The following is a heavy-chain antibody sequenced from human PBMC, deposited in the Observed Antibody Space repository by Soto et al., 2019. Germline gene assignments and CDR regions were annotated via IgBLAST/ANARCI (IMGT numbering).Heavy chain of an antibody. CDR3: ARGVSGYYGFDY. Sequence: EVQLVESGGGLVQFGGSLRLSCAASGFTFSSYWMHWVRQVPGKGLVWLSRIKGDGTNTNYADSVKCRFTISRDNVDNTLYLQLNSLRAEDTAVYYCARGVSGYYGFDYWGQGTLVTVSS. V-gene: IGHV3-74*01. D-gene: IGHD5-12*01. J-gene: IGHJ4*02. CDR1: GFTFSSYW. CDR2: IKGDGTNT.